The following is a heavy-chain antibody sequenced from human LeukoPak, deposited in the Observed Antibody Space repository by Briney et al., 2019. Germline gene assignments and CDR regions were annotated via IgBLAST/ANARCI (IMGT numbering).Heavy chain of an antibody. J-gene: IGHJ3*02. CDR1: GYTFTGYY. CDR3: ARDCSSTSCYPAAFDI. CDR2: INPNSGGT. Sequence: GASVKVSCKASGYTFTGYYMHWVRQAPGQGLEWMGWINPNSGGTNYAQKFQGRVTMTRDTSISTAYMELSRLRSDDTAVYYCARDCSSTSCYPAAFDIWGQGTMVTVSS. D-gene: IGHD2-2*01. V-gene: IGHV1-2*02.